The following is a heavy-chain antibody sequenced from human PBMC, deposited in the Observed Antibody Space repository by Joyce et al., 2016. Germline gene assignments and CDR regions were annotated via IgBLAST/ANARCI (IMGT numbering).Heavy chain of an antibody. Sequence: QMQLVQSGPEVKKPGTSVKVSCKASGFTFTSSAMQWVRQARGQRLEWIGWIVVGSGNTNYAQKFQERVTITRDMSTSTAYMELSSLRSEDMAVYYCAAAPDYYDSSGYYYSAFDIWGQGTMVTVSS. CDR3: AAAPDYYDSSGYYYSAFDI. D-gene: IGHD3-22*01. V-gene: IGHV1-58*02. CDR1: GFTFTSSA. CDR2: IVVGSGNT. J-gene: IGHJ3*02.